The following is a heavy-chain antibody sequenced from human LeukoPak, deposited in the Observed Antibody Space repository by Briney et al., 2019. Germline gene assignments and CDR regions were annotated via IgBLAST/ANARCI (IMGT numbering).Heavy chain of an antibody. CDR1: GFTFSSYW. J-gene: IGHJ4*02. CDR3: ARDLPTGSDYFDY. V-gene: IGHV3-7*01. Sequence: GGSLRLSCAASGFTFSSYWMSWVRQAPGKGLEWVANIKQDGSEKYYVDSVKGRFTISRDNAKNSLYLQMSSLRADDTAVYYCARDLPTGSDYFDYWGQGTLVTVSS. CDR2: IKQDGSEK. D-gene: IGHD6-6*01.